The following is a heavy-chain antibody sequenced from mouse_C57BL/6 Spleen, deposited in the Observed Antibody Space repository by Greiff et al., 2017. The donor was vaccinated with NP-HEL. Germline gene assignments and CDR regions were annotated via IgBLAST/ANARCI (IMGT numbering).Heavy chain of an antibody. CDR2: INYDGSST. D-gene: IGHD1-1*01. V-gene: IGHV5-16*01. Sequence: EVQVVESEGGLVQPGSSMKLSCTASGFTFSDYYMAWVRQVPEKGLEWVANINYDGSSTYYLDSLKSRFIISRDNAKNILYLQMSSLKSEDTATYYCARGYGSGYYFDYWGQGTTLTVSS. J-gene: IGHJ2*01. CDR3: ARGYGSGYYFDY. CDR1: GFTFSDYY.